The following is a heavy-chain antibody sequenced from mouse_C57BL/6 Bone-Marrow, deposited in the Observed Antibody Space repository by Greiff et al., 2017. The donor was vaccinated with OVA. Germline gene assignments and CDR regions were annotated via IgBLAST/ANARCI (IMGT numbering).Heavy chain of an antibody. CDR3: DRPYYDGGSYGWFAY. D-gene: IGHD1-1*01. CDR1: GYTFTSYG. CDR2: IYPRSGNT. V-gene: IGHV1-81*01. J-gene: IGHJ3*01. Sequence: VQLQQSGAELARPGASVKLSCKASGYTFTSYGISWVKQRPGQGLEWIGEIYPRSGNTYYNEKFKGKATLTADKSSSTAYMELRSLTSEDSAVYFCDRPYYDGGSYGWFAYWGQGTLVTVSA.